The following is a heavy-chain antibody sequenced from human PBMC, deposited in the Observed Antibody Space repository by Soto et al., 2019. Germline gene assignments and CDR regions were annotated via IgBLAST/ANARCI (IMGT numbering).Heavy chain of an antibody. D-gene: IGHD3-22*01. V-gene: IGHV3-74*01. J-gene: IGHJ3*02. Sequence: PGGSLRLSCPASGFNFSTYWTHWVRQVPGRGLVWVSRIDSDGSRTSYADSVKGRFTISRDNAKNTLYLQMNSPRAEDTAVYYCSSDHYLDRSAYDLRHASDMWGQRTMVIVSS. CDR2: IDSDGSRT. CDR1: GFNFSTYW. CDR3: SSDHYLDRSAYDLRHASDM.